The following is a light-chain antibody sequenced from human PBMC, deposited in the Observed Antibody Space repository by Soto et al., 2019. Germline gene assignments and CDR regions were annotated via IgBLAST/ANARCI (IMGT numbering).Light chain of an antibody. J-gene: IGKJ4*01. CDR2: WSS. CDR1: QIISYRSNNKNY. Sequence: IVMNQSPDSLDVYVGHSSTMTCRSSQIISYRSNNKNYLAWYQQKPRQPAKLLIYWSSTRESGVPDRFSGSGSGTDFTLTISSLQAEDVAVYYCHQYYSAPLTFGGGTKM. CDR3: HQYYSAPLT. V-gene: IGKV4-1*01.